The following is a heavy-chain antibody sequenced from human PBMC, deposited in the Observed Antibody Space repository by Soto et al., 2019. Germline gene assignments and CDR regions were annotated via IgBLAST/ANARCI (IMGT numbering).Heavy chain of an antibody. CDR3: ATVGYSGYDFFFAFDI. J-gene: IGHJ3*02. Sequence: ASVKVSCKVSGYTLTELSMHWVRQAPGKGLEWMGGFDPEDGETIYAQKFQGRVTMTEDTSTDTAYMELSSLRSEDTAVYYCATVGYSGYDFFFAFDIWGQGTMVTVSS. D-gene: IGHD5-12*01. CDR2: FDPEDGET. V-gene: IGHV1-24*01. CDR1: GYTLTELS.